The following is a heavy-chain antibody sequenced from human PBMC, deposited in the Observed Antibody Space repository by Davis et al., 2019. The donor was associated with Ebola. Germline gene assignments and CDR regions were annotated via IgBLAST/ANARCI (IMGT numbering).Heavy chain of an antibody. CDR2: IIPIFGTA. CDR3: ARGVGPAATFWYYYMDV. D-gene: IGHD2-2*01. V-gene: IGHV1-69*13. Sequence: SVKVSCKASGGTFSSYAISWVRQAPGQGLEWMGGIIPIFGTANYAQKFQGRVTITADESTSTAYMELSSLRSEDTAVYYCARGVGPAATFWYYYMDVWGKGTTVTVSS. CDR1: GGTFSSYA. J-gene: IGHJ6*03.